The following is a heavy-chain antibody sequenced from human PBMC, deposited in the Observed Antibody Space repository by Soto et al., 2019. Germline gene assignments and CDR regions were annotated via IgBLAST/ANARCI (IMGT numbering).Heavy chain of an antibody. CDR3: AKRACSSTSCYTEGDY. D-gene: IGHD2-2*02. V-gene: IGHV3-30*18. CDR2: ISYDGSNK. CDR1: GFTFSSYG. J-gene: IGHJ4*02. Sequence: QVQLVESGGGVVQPGRSLRLSCAASGFTFSSYGMHWVRQAPGKGLEWVAVISYDGSNKYYADSVKGRFTISRDNSKTTLYLQMTSLRAENTAVYYCAKRACSSTSCYTEGDYWGQGTLVTVSS.